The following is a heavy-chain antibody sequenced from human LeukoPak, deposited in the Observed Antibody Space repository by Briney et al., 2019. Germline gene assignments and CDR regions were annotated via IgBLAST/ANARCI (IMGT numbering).Heavy chain of an antibody. CDR2: ISSSGSTI. D-gene: IGHD3-10*01. CDR3: ARDLSGTMVRGFFDY. CDR1: GFTFSEYY. V-gene: IGHV3-11*04. Sequence: GGSLRLSCAASGFTFSEYYMSWIRQAPGKGLEWVSYISSSGSTIYYADSVKGRFTISRDNAKNSLYLQMNSLRAEDTAVYYCARDLSGTMVRGFFDYWGQGTLVTVSS. J-gene: IGHJ4*02.